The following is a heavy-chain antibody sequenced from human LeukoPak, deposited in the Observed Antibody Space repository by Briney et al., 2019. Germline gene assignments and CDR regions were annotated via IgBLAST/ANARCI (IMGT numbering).Heavy chain of an antibody. CDR1: GFTFTDFW. D-gene: IGHD3-10*01. CDR3: ARQAGSGFDY. J-gene: IGHJ4*02. CDR2: VKTDGSGI. Sequence: GGSLRLSCVVSGFTFTDFWMHWVRQAPGKGLVWVSRVKTDGSGINYGDSVKGRFTISRDNAKNTLYLQMNSLRVEDTAGYYCARQAGSGFDYWGQGSLVTVSS. V-gene: IGHV3-74*01.